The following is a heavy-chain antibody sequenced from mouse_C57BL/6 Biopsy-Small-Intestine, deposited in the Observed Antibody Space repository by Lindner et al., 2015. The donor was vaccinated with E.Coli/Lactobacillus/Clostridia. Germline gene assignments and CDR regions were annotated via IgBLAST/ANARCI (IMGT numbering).Heavy chain of an antibody. J-gene: IGHJ3*01. CDR2: INPSSGYT. CDR3: ARSPPYYPFAY. D-gene: IGHD1-1*01. V-gene: IGHV1-4*01. Sequence: VQLQESGAELARPGASVKMSCKASGYTFTSYTMHWVKQRPGQGLEWIGYINPSSGYTKYNQKFKDKATLTADKSSSTAYMQLSSLTSEDSAVYYCARSPPYYPFAYWGQGTLVTVSA. CDR1: GYTFTSYT.